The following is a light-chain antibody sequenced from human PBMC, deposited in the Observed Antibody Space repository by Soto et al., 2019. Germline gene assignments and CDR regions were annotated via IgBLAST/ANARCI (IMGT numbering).Light chain of an antibody. CDR1: ESVNNK. CDR2: RAS. CDR3: HQYNNWFPFT. J-gene: IGKJ5*01. V-gene: IGKV3-15*01. Sequence: EVVLTQSPATLSVSPGERATLSCRASESVNNKLGWYQQKHAKATRLLIYRASTGATGIPARFSGSGSGTEFTLTISSLQSEDSAVYYCHQYNNWFPFTFGQGTRLEIK.